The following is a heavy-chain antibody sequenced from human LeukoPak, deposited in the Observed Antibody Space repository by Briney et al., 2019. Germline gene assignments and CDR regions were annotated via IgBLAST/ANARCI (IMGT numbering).Heavy chain of an antibody. V-gene: IGHV5-51*01. CDR1: GSSFSSYW. D-gene: IGHD2-15*01. J-gene: IGHJ4*02. Sequence: GESLKISCKGSGSSFSSYWIGWVRQLPGKGLEWMAIIYPGKLETRYSPSFQGQVTISADKSISTAYLQWSSLKASDTAMYYCARIGGYCSGGSCYEDYWGQGTLVTVSS. CDR3: ARIGGYCSGGSCYEDY. CDR2: IYPGKLET.